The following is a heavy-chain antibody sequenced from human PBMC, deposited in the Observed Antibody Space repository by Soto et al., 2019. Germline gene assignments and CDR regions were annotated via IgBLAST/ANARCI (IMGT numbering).Heavy chain of an antibody. CDR3: ARAGYYDSPTHLFDY. CDR2: IHPGDSDT. CDR1: GYSFTSYW. Sequence: GESLKISCKGSGYSFTSYWIGWVRQMPGKGLEWMGIIHPGDSDTRYSPSFQGQVTTSADKSISTAYLQWSSLKASDTAMYYCARAGYYDSPTHLFDYWGQGTLVTVSS. V-gene: IGHV5-51*01. D-gene: IGHD3-22*01. J-gene: IGHJ4*02.